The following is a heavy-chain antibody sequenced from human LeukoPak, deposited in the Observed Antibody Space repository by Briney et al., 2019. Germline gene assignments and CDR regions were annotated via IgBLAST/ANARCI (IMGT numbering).Heavy chain of an antibody. J-gene: IGHJ3*02. CDR3: ASGYCSSTSCVPGAFDI. CDR2: ICYSRST. V-gene: IGHV4-39*01. Sequence: SETLSLTCTVSGGSISSSSYYLGWIRQPPGKGLEWIGRICYSRSTYYNPSLKSRVTISVDTSKNQFSLKLSSVTAADTAVYYCASGYCSSTSCVPGAFDIWGQGTMVTVSS. D-gene: IGHD2-2*03. CDR1: GGSISSSSYY.